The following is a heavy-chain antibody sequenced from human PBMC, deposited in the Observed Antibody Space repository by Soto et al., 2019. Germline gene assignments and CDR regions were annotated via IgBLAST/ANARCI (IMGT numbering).Heavy chain of an antibody. J-gene: IGHJ4*02. CDR2: IWHDGRNK. D-gene: IGHD3-10*01. Sequence: PGGSLRLSCAASGFTFSSYGMHWVRQAPGKGLEWVAVIWHDGRNKYYADSVKGRFTISRDNFKNTMYLQMNSLRAEDTAVYYCARDFRGYGSVPVCGYWGQGSLVTVSS. CDR3: ARDFRGYGSVPVCGY. V-gene: IGHV3-33*01. CDR1: GFTFSSYG.